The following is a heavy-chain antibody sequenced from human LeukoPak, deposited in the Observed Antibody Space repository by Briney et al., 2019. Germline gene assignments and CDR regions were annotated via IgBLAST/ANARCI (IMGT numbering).Heavy chain of an antibody. J-gene: IGHJ4*02. CDR3: ARDLGGEDYYDSSGYNDY. CDR2: ISSSSSYI. Sequence: GGSLRLSCAASGFTFSSYSMNWVRQAPGKGLEWVSSISSSSSYIYYADSVKGRFTISRDNAKNSLYLQMNSLRAEDTAVYYCARDLGGEDYYDSSGYNDYWGQGTLVTVSS. CDR1: GFTFSSYS. D-gene: IGHD3-22*01. V-gene: IGHV3-21*01.